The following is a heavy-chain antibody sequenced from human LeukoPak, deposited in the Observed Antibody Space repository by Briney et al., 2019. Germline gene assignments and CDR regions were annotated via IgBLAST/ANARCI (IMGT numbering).Heavy chain of an antibody. J-gene: IGHJ3*01. CDR1: GGSISSSSYY. V-gene: IGHV4-39*07. D-gene: IGHD4-11*01. Sequence: SDTLSLTCTVSGGSISSSSYYWGWIRQPPGTGLEWIGSIYYSGSTYYNPSLKSRVTISVDTSKNQFSLKLSSVTAADTAVYYCARESMTTGAGTSLWGQGTMVTVSS. CDR3: ARESMTTGAGTSL. CDR2: IYYSGST.